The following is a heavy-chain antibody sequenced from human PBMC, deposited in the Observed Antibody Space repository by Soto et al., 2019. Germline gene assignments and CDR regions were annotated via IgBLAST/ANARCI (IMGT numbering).Heavy chain of an antibody. CDR1: GGTFSSYS. CDR3: ARDGGRHSGGIDY. Sequence: QVQLVQSGAEVKKPGSSVKVSCKASGGTFSSYSINWVRQAPGQGLEWMGEIIPIFGTANYAQKFQGRVTITADESTSTAYMELSSLSSDDTAVYYCARDGGRHSGGIDYWGQGTLVTGSS. V-gene: IGHV1-69*01. D-gene: IGHD1-26*01. CDR2: IIPIFGTA. J-gene: IGHJ4*02.